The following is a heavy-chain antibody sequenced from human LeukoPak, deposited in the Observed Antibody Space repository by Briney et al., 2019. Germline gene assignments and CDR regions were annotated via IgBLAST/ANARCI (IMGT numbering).Heavy chain of an antibody. CDR1: GYTFTGYY. CDR2: INPNSGGA. J-gene: IGHJ6*02. Sequence: GASVKVSCKASGYTFTGYYMHWVRQAPGQGLEWMGRINPNSGGANYAQKFQGRVTMTRDTSISTAYMELSRLRSDDTAVYYCARDQITIFGVARDMDVWGQGTTVTVSS. D-gene: IGHD3-3*01. CDR3: ARDQITIFGVARDMDV. V-gene: IGHV1-2*06.